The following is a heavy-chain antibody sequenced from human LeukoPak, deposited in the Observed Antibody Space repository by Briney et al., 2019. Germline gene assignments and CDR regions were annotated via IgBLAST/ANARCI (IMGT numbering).Heavy chain of an antibody. CDR3: ARDLNAVIGRANWFDP. D-gene: IGHD3/OR15-3a*01. J-gene: IGHJ5*02. V-gene: IGHV1-18*01. CDR1: GGTFSSYA. Sequence: GASVKVSCKASGGTFSSYAISWVRQAPGQGLEWMGWINPNSGGTNYAQKLQGRVTMTTDTSTSTAYMELRSLRSDDTAVYYCARDLNAVIGRANWFDPWGQGTLVTVSS. CDR2: INPNSGGT.